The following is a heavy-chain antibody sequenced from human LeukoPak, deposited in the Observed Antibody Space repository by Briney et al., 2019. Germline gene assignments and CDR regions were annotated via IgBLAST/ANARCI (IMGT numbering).Heavy chain of an antibody. CDR3: ARVEGHTMVRGANFDY. D-gene: IGHD3-10*01. V-gene: IGHV3-21*01. Sequence: PGGSLRLSCAASGFTFSSYSMNWVRQAPGKGLEWVTSISSSSSYIYYADSAKGRFTISRDNAKNSLYLQMNSLRAEDTAVYYCARVEGHTMVRGANFDYWGQGTLVTVSS. CDR2: ISSSSSYI. CDR1: GFTFSSYS. J-gene: IGHJ4*02.